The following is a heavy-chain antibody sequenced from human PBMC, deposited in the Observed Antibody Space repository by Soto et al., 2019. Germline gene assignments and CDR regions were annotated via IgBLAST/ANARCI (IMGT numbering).Heavy chain of an antibody. V-gene: IGHV3-73*01. Sequence: EVLLVESGGGMVQPGGSLKLSCAASGFVFKDSSIHWVLQASGKGLEWVGRIRDRAYSYATAYAESVKGSFTISRDDSNNTAYLQMSGLKTEDTAIYYCTRLISAAHDYWGQGTLVTVSA. CDR1: GFVFKDSS. CDR2: IRDRAYSYAT. D-gene: IGHD3-10*01. CDR3: TRLISAAHDY. J-gene: IGHJ4*02.